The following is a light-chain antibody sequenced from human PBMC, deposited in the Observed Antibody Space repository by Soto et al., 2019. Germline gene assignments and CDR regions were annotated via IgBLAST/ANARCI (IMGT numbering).Light chain of an antibody. CDR2: GAS. CDR1: QSVRSSY. CDR3: QQYGSSPRT. V-gene: IGKV3-20*01. Sequence: PGERVALSCRASQSVRSSYLTWYQQKPGQAPRLLIYGASTRATGIPARFSGSGSGTDFTLTISSLEPEDFAVYYCQQYGSSPRTFGQGTKVDIK. J-gene: IGKJ1*01.